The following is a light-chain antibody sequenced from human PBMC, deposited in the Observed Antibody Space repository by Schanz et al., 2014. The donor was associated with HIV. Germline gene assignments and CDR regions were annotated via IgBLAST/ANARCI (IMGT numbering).Light chain of an antibody. CDR3: QQYNNWPPIT. CDR1: QSVSGF. CDR2: GAS. J-gene: IGKJ5*01. V-gene: IGKV3D-15*01. Sequence: EIVLTQSPGTLSLSPGERATLSCRASQSVSGFLAWNQQKPGQAPRLLIYGASSRATGIPDRFSGSGSGTEFTLTISSLQSEDFALYYCQQYNNWPPITFGQGTRLEIK.